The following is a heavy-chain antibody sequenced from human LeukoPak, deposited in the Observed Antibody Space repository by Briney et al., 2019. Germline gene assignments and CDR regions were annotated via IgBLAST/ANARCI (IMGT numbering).Heavy chain of an antibody. CDR3: ARVQVAAMVYFDY. Sequence: GGSLRLSCAASGFTFSDYTMNWVRQAPGKGLEWVSFISSSSSTIYYADSVKGRFTISRDNAKKSLYLQMNSLRAEDTAVYYCARVQVAAMVYFDYWGQGTLVTVSS. CDR2: ISSSSSTI. V-gene: IGHV3-48*04. CDR1: GFTFSDYT. D-gene: IGHD5-18*01. J-gene: IGHJ4*02.